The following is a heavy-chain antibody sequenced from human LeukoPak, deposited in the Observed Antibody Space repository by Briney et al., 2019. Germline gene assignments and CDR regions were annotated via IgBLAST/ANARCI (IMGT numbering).Heavy chain of an antibody. CDR3: ARIRTGY. Sequence: GGSLRLSCAASGFAFNFYAMTWVRQAPGKGLEWVANIKQDGSEKHYVDSVKGRFTISRDNAKNSLYLQMNSLREEDTAVYYCARIRTGYWGQGTLVTVSS. CDR2: IKQDGSEK. D-gene: IGHD1-14*01. CDR1: GFAFNFYA. V-gene: IGHV3-7*02. J-gene: IGHJ4*02.